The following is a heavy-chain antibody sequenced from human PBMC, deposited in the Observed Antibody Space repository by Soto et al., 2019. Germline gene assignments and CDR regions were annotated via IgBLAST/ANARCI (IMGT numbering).Heavy chain of an antibody. CDR2: INHSGST. V-gene: IGHV4-34*01. CDR3: ARGLTPHRQRYNWFDP. D-gene: IGHD2-8*01. J-gene: IGHJ5*02. Sequence: SETLSLTCAVYGGSFSAYYSSWIRQPPGKGLEWIGEINHSGSTNYNPSLKSRVTISVDTSKNQFSLKLSSVTAADTAVYYCARGLTPHRQRYNWFDPWGQGTLVTVSS. CDR1: GGSFSAYY.